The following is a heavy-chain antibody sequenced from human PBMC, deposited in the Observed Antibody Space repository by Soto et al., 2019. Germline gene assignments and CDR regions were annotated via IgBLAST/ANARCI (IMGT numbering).Heavy chain of an antibody. CDR3: ARERGGYKHFDY. D-gene: IGHD5-18*01. CDR1: GYTFTDYG. J-gene: IGHJ4*02. Sequence: QVQLVQSGAEVKKPGASVRVSCKSSGYTFTDYGITWVRQAPGQGLEWMGWINTYKGNINYAQRLQGRVTMTTDTATVTAYMELRSLTSHETDVYYCARERGGYKHFDYWGQGALVAVSS. V-gene: IGHV1-18*01. CDR2: INTYKGNI.